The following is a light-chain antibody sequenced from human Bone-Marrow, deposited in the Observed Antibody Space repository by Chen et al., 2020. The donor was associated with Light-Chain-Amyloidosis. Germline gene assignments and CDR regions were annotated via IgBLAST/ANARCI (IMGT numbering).Light chain of an antibody. CDR3: CSCVRYTWI. Sequence: QSALTQPRSVSGSPGQSVTISCSGSGSDVGTNQYVSWYQHSPGTAPKVVIFDVNRRPSGVPGRFSGSKSGKTASLTISGLRAEDEADYYCCSCVRYTWIFGGGTKLTVL. CDR2: DVN. J-gene: IGLJ2*01. CDR1: GSDVGTNQY. V-gene: IGLV2-11*01.